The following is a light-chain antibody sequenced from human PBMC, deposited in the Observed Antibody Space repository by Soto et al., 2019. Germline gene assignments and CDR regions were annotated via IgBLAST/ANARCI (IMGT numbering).Light chain of an antibody. Sequence: EIVLTQSPATLSLSPGERATLSCRASQSVSSYLAWYQQKPGQAPRLLIYDASNRATGIPARFSGGGSGTDFALTLSSLEPEDFAVYYCQRRFHWHRFTFGQGTKLEIK. V-gene: IGKV3-11*01. CDR2: DAS. J-gene: IGKJ2*01. CDR3: QRRFHWHRFT. CDR1: QSVSSY.